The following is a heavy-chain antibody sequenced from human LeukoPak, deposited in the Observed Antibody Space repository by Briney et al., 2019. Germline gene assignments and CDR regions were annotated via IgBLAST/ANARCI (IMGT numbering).Heavy chain of an antibody. J-gene: IGHJ4*02. CDR2: MNPNSGNT. CDR3: ATEPGIAAAGNGY. CDR1: GYTFTSYD. Sequence: ASVKVSCKASGYTFTSYDINWVRQATGQGLEWMGWMNPNSGNTGYAQKFQGRVTMTRDTSTSTVYMELSSLRSEDTAVYYCATEPGIAAAGNGYWGQGTLVTVSS. V-gene: IGHV1-8*01. D-gene: IGHD6-13*01.